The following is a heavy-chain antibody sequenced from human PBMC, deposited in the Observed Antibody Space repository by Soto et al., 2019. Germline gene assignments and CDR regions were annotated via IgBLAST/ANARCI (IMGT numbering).Heavy chain of an antibody. Sequence: EVQLVESGGGLVQPGGSLRLSCAASGFTFSNYWMHWVRQAPGEGLVWVSRIDSYGSTTNYADSVKGRFTVSRDNARNTMYLQMTSLRAEETAIYYCARGGLHAYYNDNWGQGILVTVSS. D-gene: IGHD3-10*01. CDR1: GFTFSNYW. CDR3: ARGGLHAYYNDN. J-gene: IGHJ4*02. CDR2: IDSYGSTT. V-gene: IGHV3-74*01.